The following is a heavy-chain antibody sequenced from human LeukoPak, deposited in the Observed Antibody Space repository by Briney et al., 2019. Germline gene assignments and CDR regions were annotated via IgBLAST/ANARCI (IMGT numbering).Heavy chain of an antibody. CDR3: ARESFGLDY. CDR1: GFTFSNYD. CDR2: ISSDGSNE. Sequence: GGSLRLSCAASGFTFSNYDMHWVRQAPGKGLEWVAFISSDGSNEYYGDSVKGRFTIYRDNLILYLQMNRLRTEDTAVYFCARESFGLDYWGQGTMVTVSS. J-gene: IGHJ3*01. V-gene: IGHV3-30-3*01. D-gene: IGHD3-16*01.